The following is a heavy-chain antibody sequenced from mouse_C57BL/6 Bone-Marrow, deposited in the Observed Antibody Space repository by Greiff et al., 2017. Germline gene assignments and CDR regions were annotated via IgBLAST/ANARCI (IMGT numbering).Heavy chain of an antibody. Sequence: EVMLVESGGGLVKPGGSLKLSCAAPGFTFSDYGMHWVRQAPEKGLVWVAYISSGSSTIYSADTVQGRFTIARDNAMPPLFLTLTSLRSEDTAMYYCARRGFAYWGQGTLVTVSA. CDR1: GFTFSDYG. CDR3: ARRGFAY. J-gene: IGHJ3*01. CDR2: ISSGSSTI. V-gene: IGHV5-17*01.